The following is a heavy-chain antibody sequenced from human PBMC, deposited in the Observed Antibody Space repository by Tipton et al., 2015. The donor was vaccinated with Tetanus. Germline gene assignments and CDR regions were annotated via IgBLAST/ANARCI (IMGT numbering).Heavy chain of an antibody. D-gene: IGHD2-8*01. V-gene: IGHV4-59*07. Sequence: TLSLTCTVSGGSISSYYCSWARQPPGKGLEWIGHTHYSGNTNYNSSLWSRVTISLDTSKNQFSLKLSSVTAADTAVYYCVANDGGLEHGQHSGRGTLVTVSS. CDR3: VANDGGLEHGQH. J-gene: IGHJ1*01. CDR2: THYSGNT. CDR1: GGSISSYY.